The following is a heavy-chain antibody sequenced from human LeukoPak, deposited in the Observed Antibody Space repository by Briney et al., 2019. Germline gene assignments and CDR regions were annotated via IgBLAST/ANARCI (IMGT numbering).Heavy chain of an antibody. CDR2: IYYSGST. V-gene: IGHV4-39*01. CDR1: GGSISSSSYY. CDR3: ASQYYYGSGSYQY. Sequence: SETLSLTCTVSGGSISSSSYYWGWIRQPPGKGLEWIGSIYYSGSTYYNPSLKSRVTISVDTSKNQFSLKLSSVTAADTAVYYCASQYYYGSGSYQYWGQGTLVTVSS. J-gene: IGHJ4*02. D-gene: IGHD3-10*01.